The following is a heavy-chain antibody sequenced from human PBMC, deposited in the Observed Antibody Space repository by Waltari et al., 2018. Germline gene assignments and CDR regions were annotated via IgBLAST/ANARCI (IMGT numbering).Heavy chain of an antibody. Sequence: QVQLQESGPGLVKPSQTLSLTCTVAGGSISSGSYDWTWIRQPAGKGREWIGRIYTSGSTNYNPSLKSRVTISVDTSKNQFSLKLSSVTAADTAVYYCAREGRGYSGYEAYYYYGMDVWGQGTTVTVSS. CDR1: GGSISSGSYD. J-gene: IGHJ6*02. D-gene: IGHD5-12*01. CDR3: AREGRGYSGYEAYYYYGMDV. V-gene: IGHV4-61*02. CDR2: IYTSGST.